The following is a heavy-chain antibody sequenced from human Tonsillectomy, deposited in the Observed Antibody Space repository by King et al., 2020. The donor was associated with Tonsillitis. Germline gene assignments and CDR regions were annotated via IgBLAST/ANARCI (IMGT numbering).Heavy chain of an antibody. CDR1: GFTFSSYG. CDR3: ARNYYDSGGYSNGMDV. D-gene: IGHD3-22*01. J-gene: IGHJ6*02. V-gene: IGHV3-33*05. CDR2: ISYDGSNK. Sequence: QLVQSGGGVVQPGRSLRLSCAASGFTFSSYGIHWVRQAPDKGLEWVALISYDGSNKYYADSVKGRFTISRDNSKNTLYLQMNSLRAEDTAVYYCARNYYDSGGYSNGMDVWGQGTTVTVSS.